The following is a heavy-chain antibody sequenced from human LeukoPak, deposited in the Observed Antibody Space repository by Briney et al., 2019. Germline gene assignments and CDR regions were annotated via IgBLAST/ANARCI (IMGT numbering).Heavy chain of an antibody. Sequence: APVKVSCKVSGYTLTELSMHWVRQAPGKGLEWMGGFDPEDGKTIYAQKFQGRVTMTEDTSTDTAYMELISLTSEDTAVYYCAIRDRGYMVYWGQGTLVTVSS. CDR3: AIRDRGYMVY. D-gene: IGHD5-18*01. CDR2: FDPEDGKT. CDR1: GYTLTELS. V-gene: IGHV1-24*01. J-gene: IGHJ4*02.